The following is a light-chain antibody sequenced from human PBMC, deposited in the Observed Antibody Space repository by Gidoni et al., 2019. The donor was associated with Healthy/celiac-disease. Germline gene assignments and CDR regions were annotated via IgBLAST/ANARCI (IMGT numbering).Light chain of an antibody. CDR1: QSVSSY. CDR3: QQRSNWLLT. J-gene: IGKJ4*01. V-gene: IGKV3-11*01. Sequence: EIVLTQPPATLSLSPGERATLSCRASQSVSSYLAWYQQKPGQAPRLLIYDASNRATGIPARFSGSGSGTDFTLTISSLEPEDFAVYYCQQRSNWLLTFGGETKVEIK. CDR2: DAS.